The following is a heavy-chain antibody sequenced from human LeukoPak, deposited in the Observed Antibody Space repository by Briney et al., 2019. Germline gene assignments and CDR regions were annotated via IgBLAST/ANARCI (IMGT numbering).Heavy chain of an antibody. CDR2: IYSDNT. J-gene: IGHJ4*02. D-gene: IGHD4/OR15-4a*01. CDR3: ARRAGAYSHPYDY. CDR1: GFTVSSNS. V-gene: IGHV3-53*01. Sequence: GGSLRLSCTVSGFTVSSNSMSWVRQAPGKGLEWVSFIYSDNTHYSDPVKGRFTISRDNSKNTLYHQMNSLRAEDTAVYYCARRAGAYSHPYDYWGQGTLVTVSS.